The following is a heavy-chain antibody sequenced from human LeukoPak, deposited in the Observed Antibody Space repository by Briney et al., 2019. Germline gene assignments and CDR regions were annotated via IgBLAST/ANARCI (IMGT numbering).Heavy chain of an antibody. CDR3: AFSRYYLQGSYYYMDV. CDR2: ISAYNGNT. J-gene: IGHJ6*03. V-gene: IGHV1-18*01. CDR1: GYTFTSYG. D-gene: IGHD2/OR15-2a*01. Sequence: GASVKVSCKASGYTFTSYGISWVRQAPGQGLECMGWISAYNGNTNYAQKLQGRVTMTTDTSTSTAYMELRSLRSDDTAVYYCAFSRYYLQGSYYYMDVWGKGTTVTVSS.